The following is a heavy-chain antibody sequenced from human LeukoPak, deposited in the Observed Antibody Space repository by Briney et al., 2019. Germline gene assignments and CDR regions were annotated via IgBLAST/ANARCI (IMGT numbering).Heavy chain of an antibody. D-gene: IGHD3-10*01. CDR1: EFTFSSYE. Sequence: PGGSLRLSCVTSEFTFSSYEMNWVRQAPGKGLEWVSYISGSGSPIFYADSVKGRFTISRDNAQNSLYLQMNSLRAEDTAVYYCATESLLGAMNAFDIWGQGTMVTVSS. CDR2: ISGSGSPI. J-gene: IGHJ3*02. CDR3: ATESLLGAMNAFDI. V-gene: IGHV3-48*03.